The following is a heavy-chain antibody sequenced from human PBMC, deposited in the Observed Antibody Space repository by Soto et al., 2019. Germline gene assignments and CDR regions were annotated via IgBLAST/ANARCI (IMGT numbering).Heavy chain of an antibody. J-gene: IGHJ5*02. CDR2: ISSSSSTI. D-gene: IGHD6-6*01. Sequence: GGSLRLSCAASGFTFSSYSMNWVRLAPGKGLEWVSYISSSSSTIYYADSVKGRFTISRDNAKNSLYLQMNSLRDEDTAVYYCARGRGFVPAARPCWFDPWGQGTLVTVSS. CDR3: ARGRGFVPAARPCWFDP. CDR1: GFTFSSYS. V-gene: IGHV3-48*02.